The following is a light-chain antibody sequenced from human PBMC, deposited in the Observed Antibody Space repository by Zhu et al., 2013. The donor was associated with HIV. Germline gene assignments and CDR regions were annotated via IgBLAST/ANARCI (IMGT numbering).Light chain of an antibody. J-gene: IGLJ3*02. CDR1: SPNIGSNS. V-gene: IGLV1-44*01. CDR2: SNS. CDR3: GAWDDRMSWV. Sequence: QSVLSQPPSASRTPGQRVTVSCSGSSPNIGSNSVSWYQQLPGTAPKLLFYSNSQRPSGVPDRFSGSKSGTSASLVITGLQAEDEADYYCGAWDDRMSWVFGGGTTLTVL.